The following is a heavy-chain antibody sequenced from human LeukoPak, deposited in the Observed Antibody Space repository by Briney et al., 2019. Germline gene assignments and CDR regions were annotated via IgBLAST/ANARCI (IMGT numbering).Heavy chain of an antibody. V-gene: IGHV3-74*01. J-gene: IGHJ4*02. Sequence: GGSLRLSCPASGFTFSNYWMHWVRQAPGKGRVWVPLINTDGRTTRYADSVKSRFTTSRDNAKNTLYLQMNSLRAEDTAVYYCARDPTGSIDYWGQGALVTVSS. D-gene: IGHD3-9*01. CDR1: GFTFSNYW. CDR3: ARDPTGSIDY. CDR2: INTDGRTT.